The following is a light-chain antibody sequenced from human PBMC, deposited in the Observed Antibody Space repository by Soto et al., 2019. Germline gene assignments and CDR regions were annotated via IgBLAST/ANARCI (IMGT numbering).Light chain of an antibody. CDR1: SSDVGAYNY. CDR3: SSYADSDTLYV. V-gene: IGLV2-14*01. Sequence: QSVLTQPASVSGSPGQSITISCTGTSSDVGAYNYVSWHQQHPGKAPKLLIFEVSSRPSGVSNRFSGSKSGSTASLTISGLQAEDEADYYCSSYADSDTLYVFGTGTKVTVL. J-gene: IGLJ1*01. CDR2: EVS.